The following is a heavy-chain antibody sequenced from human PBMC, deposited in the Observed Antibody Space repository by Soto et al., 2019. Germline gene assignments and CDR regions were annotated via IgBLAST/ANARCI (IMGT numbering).Heavy chain of an antibody. V-gene: IGHV3-30-3*01. J-gene: IGHJ4*02. Sequence: MRLSCAASGFTFSSYAMHWVSQAPGKGLEWVAVISYDGSNKNYADSVKGRFTISRDNAKNSMFLQMSSLTAEDSGLYYCTRYLDLWGQGTLVTVSS. CDR2: ISYDGSNK. CDR3: TRYLDL. CDR1: GFTFSSYA.